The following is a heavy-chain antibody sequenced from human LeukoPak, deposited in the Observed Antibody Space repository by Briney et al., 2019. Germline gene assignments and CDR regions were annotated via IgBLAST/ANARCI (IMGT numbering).Heavy chain of an antibody. V-gene: IGHV3-23*01. J-gene: IGHJ4*02. Sequence: GGSLRLSCAVSGFTFSSYSMNWVRQAPGKGLEWVSAISNTGDNTYYADSVKGRFSISRDNSKNTVYLQMSGLRAEDTAVYYCAKDGGYWGQGTLVTVSP. D-gene: IGHD3-3*01. CDR3: AKDGGY. CDR1: GFTFSSYS. CDR2: ISNTGDNT.